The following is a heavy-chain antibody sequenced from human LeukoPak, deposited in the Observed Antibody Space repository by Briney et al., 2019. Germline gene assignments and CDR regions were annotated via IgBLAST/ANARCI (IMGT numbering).Heavy chain of an antibody. CDR2: IYSSGST. CDR3: ARSGGYSSPQNY. Sequence: SETLSLTCTVSGGSISSYYWSWIRQPPGKGLEWIGYIYSSGSTNYNSSLKSRVTISVGTSKNQFSLKLTSVTAADTAVYYCARSGGYSSPQNYWGQGTLVTVSS. V-gene: IGHV4-59*01. J-gene: IGHJ4*02. CDR1: GGSISSYY. D-gene: IGHD6-19*01.